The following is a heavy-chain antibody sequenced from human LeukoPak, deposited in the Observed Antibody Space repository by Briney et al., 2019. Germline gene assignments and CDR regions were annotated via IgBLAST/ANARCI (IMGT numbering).Heavy chain of an antibody. CDR1: GGSISSYY. CDR3: ARGDFDY. Sequence: SATLSLTCTVSGGSISSYYWSWIRQPPGKGLEWIGYNYYSGSTNYNPSLKSRVTISVDTSKNQFSLKLSSVTAADTAVYYCARGDFDYWGQGTLVTVSS. CDR2: NYYSGST. J-gene: IGHJ4*02. V-gene: IGHV4-59*01.